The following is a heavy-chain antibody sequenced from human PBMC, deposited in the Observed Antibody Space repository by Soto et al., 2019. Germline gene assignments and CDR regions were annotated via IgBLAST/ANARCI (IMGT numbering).Heavy chain of an antibody. J-gene: IGHJ3*02. CDR1: GFTFSSYA. CDR2: ISGSGGST. D-gene: IGHD3-3*01. CDR3: AKDKGDFWRGYYTGDAFAI. Sequence: PGGSLRLSCAASGFTFSSYAMSWVRQAPGKGLEWVSAISGSGGSTYYADSVKGRFTISRDNSKNTLYLQMNSLRAEDTAVYYCAKDKGDFWRGYYTGDAFAIWGQGTMVTGS. V-gene: IGHV3-23*01.